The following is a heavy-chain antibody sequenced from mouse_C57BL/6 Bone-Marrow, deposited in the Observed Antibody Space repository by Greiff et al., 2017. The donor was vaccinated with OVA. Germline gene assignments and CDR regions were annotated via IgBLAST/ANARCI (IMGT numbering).Heavy chain of an antibody. D-gene: IGHD1-1*01. CDR3: ALTTVVASDFDY. CDR1: GFTFSSYG. V-gene: IGHV5-6*01. J-gene: IGHJ2*01. CDR2: ISSGGSYT. Sequence: EVMLVESGGDLVKPGGSLKLSCAASGFTFSSYGMSWVRQTPDKRLEWVATISSGGSYTYYPDSVKGRFTISRDNAKNTLYLQMSSLKSEDTAMYYCALTTVVASDFDYWGKGTTLTVSS.